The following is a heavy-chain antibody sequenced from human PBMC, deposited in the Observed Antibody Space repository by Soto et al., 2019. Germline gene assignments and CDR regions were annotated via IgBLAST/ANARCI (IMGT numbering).Heavy chain of an antibody. D-gene: IGHD6-13*01. CDR1: GYTITGYY. Sequence: QVQLVQSGAEVKKPGASVKVSCKASGYTITGYYMHWVRQAPGQGLEWMGWINPNSGGTNYAQKFQGRVTMTRDTSISTAYMELSRLISDDTAVYYFASILSSSCYFFDYWGEGTLVTVSS. CDR2: INPNSGGT. J-gene: IGHJ4*02. CDR3: ASILSSSCYFFDY. V-gene: IGHV1-2*02.